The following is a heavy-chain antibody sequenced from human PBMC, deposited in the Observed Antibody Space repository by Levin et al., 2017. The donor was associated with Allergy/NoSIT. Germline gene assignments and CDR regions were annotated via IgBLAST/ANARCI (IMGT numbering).Heavy chain of an antibody. Sequence: QAGGSLRLSCAASGFTFSSNALHWVRQAPGKGLEWVAVISYDGSNKYYADSVKGRFTISRDNSKNTLYLQMNSLRAEDTAVYYCATRQRTAYCGRDCYSDDAFDIWGQGTMVTVSS. CDR1: GFTFSSNA. V-gene: IGHV3-30*04. CDR2: ISYDGSNK. D-gene: IGHD2-21*02. CDR3: ATRQRTAYCGRDCYSDDAFDI. J-gene: IGHJ3*02.